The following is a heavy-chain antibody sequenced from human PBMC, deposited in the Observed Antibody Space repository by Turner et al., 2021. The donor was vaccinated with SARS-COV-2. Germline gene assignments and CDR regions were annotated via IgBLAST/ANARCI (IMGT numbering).Heavy chain of an antibody. CDR3: ARDSGDFNYYFYYFDL. D-gene: IGHD4-17*01. CDR2: LNPDRGGT. Sequence: QAQLVQSGAEVKKPGASITVSCKASGYALKASYIHWLRQAPGQGLEWLGWLNPDRGGTKFAPKFQGRVSMTRDTSINTAFLELSRLESDDTAIYYCARDSGDFNYYFYYFDLWGKGTTVTVSS. J-gene: IGHJ6*03. CDR1: GYALKASY. V-gene: IGHV1-2*02.